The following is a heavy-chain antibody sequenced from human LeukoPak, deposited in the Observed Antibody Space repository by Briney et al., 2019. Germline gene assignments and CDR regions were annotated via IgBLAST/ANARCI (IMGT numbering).Heavy chain of an antibody. CDR3: ASSWYEIGEYYYYGMDV. D-gene: IGHD6-13*01. J-gene: IGHJ6*02. CDR1: GYTLTELS. Sequence: ASVKASCKVSGYTLTELSMHWVRQAPGKGLEWMGGFDPEDGETIYAQKFQGRVTMTEDTSTDTAYMELSSLRSEDTAVYYCASSWYEIGEYYYYGMDVWGQGTTVTVSS. V-gene: IGHV1-24*01. CDR2: FDPEDGET.